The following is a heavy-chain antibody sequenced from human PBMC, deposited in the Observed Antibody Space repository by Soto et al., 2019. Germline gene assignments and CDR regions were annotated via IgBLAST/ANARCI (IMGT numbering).Heavy chain of an antibody. CDR3: AREAMEYYYDRSGWFDP. D-gene: IGHD3-22*01. J-gene: IGHJ5*02. V-gene: IGHV1-69*01. CDR1: GGTFSSYA. CDR2: IIPIFGTA. Sequence: QVQLVQSGAEVKKPGSSVKVSCKASGGTFSSYAISWVRQAPGQGLEWMGGIIPIFGTANYAQKFQGRVTITADESTSTAYMELSSLRSEDTAVYYWAREAMEYYYDRSGWFDPWGQGTLVTVSS.